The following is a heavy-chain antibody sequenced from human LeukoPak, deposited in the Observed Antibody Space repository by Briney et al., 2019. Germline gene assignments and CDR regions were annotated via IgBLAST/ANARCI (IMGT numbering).Heavy chain of an antibody. CDR2: INANSADT. CDR3: ARGSAVGAAESLGFDY. J-gene: IGHJ4*02. D-gene: IGHD1-26*01. CDR1: GYTFTDYY. V-gene: IGHV1-2*02. Sequence: ASVKVSCKASGYTFTDYYMHWVRQAPGQGLEWMGWINANSADTHHAQKFQGRVTMTRDTSISTAYMGLSRLRSDDTAVYYCARGSAVGAAESLGFDYWGQGTPVTVSS.